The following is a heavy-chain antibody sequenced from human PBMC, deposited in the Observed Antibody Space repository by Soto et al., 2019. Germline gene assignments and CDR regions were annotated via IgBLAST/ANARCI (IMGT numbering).Heavy chain of an antibody. CDR2: INPSGGST. V-gene: IGHV1-46*01. CDR1: GYTFTSYY. CDR3: AREGAIAARPALLKGKDY. D-gene: IGHD6-6*01. J-gene: IGHJ4*02. Sequence: QVQLVQSGAEVKKPGASVKVSCKASGYTFTSYYMHWVRQAPGQGLEWMGIINPSGGSTSYAQKFQGGVTMTRDTSTSTVYMELSSLRSEDTAVYYCAREGAIAARPALLKGKDYWGQGTLVTVSS.